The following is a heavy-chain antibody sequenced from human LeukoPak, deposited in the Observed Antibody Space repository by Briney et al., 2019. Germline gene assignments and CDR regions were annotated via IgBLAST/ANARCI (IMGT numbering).Heavy chain of an antibody. V-gene: IGHV3-30*02. Sequence: PGGSLRLSCAAYGFTFSTYGMHWVRQAPGKGLEWVAFIRFDGGTKYYADSVKGQFTISRDNSKNTLYLQMNSLRVEDTAVYYCAKDLSSNYGPDYFDYWGQGTLVTVSS. CDR1: GFTFSTYG. J-gene: IGHJ4*02. D-gene: IGHD4-11*01. CDR3: AKDLSSNYGPDYFDY. CDR2: IRFDGGTK.